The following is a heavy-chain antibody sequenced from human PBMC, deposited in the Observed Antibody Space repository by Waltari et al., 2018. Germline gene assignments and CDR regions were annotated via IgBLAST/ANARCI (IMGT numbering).Heavy chain of an antibody. Sequence: QVQLVQSGAEVEKPGASVKVSCKASGYTFTSYDINWVRPATGPGLEWMGWMNPNSGNTGYAQKFQGRVTMTRNTSISTAYMELSSLRSEDTAVYYCARGGDYGHIDAFDIWGQGTMVTVSS. CDR3: ARGGDYGHIDAFDI. CDR2: MNPNSGNT. J-gene: IGHJ3*02. CDR1: GYTFTSYD. V-gene: IGHV1-8*01. D-gene: IGHD4-17*01.